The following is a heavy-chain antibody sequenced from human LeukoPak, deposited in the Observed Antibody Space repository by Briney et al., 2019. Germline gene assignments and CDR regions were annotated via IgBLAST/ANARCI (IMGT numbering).Heavy chain of an antibody. CDR3: ARDQRYSSSSQVY. J-gene: IGHJ4*02. CDR1: GFTFSSYW. V-gene: IGHV3-7*01. D-gene: IGHD6-13*01. Sequence: GGSLRLSCAASGFTFSSYWMSWARQAPGKGLEWVANIKQDGSEKYYVDSVKGRFTISRDNAKNSLYLQMNSLRAEDTAVYYCARDQRYSSSSQVYWGQGTLVTVSS. CDR2: IKQDGSEK.